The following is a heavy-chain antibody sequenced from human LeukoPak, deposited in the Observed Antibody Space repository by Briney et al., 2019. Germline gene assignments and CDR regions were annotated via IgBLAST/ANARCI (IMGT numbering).Heavy chain of an antibody. Sequence: GASVKVSCKASGGTFSSYTISWVRQAPGQGLEWMGRIIPILGIANYAQKFQGRVTITADKSTSTAYMELSSLRSEDTAVYYCARAELLTRTIFGVVITNGPDYYYGMDVWGQGTTVTVSS. CDR1: GGTFSSYT. CDR3: ARAELLTRTIFGVVITNGPDYYYGMDV. V-gene: IGHV1-69*02. CDR2: IIPILGIA. D-gene: IGHD3-3*01. J-gene: IGHJ6*02.